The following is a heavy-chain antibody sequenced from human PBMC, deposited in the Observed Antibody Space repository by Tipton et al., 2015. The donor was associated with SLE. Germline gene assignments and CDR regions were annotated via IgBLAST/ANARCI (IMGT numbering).Heavy chain of an antibody. J-gene: IGHJ2*01. V-gene: IGHV4-31*11. Sequence: TLSLTCAVSGDSVIRGGYYWSWIRQHPGKGLEWIGYIYFSGDTYYNPSLKSRISISVDTSKNHFSLKLSSVTAADTAVYYCARASPGVWCFDLWGRGSLVTVSS. CDR2: IYFSGDT. D-gene: IGHD2-8*01. CDR3: ARASPGVWCFDL. CDR1: GDSVIRGGYY.